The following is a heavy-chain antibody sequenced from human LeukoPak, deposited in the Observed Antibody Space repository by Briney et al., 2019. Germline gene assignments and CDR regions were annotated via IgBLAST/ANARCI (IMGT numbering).Heavy chain of an antibody. CDR1: GFTFSNYG. J-gene: IGHJ4*02. CDR3: VRGATAVTRHLDY. V-gene: IGHV3-23*01. CDR2: ISGSGGDT. Sequence: HSGGSLRLSCVVSGFTFSNYGMSWVRQAPGEGLEWVSGISGSGGDTYYADSVKGRFTVSRDNYKKTLYVQMNSLRPEDTAVYYCVRGATAVTRHLDYWGQGTLVTVSS. D-gene: IGHD4-23*01.